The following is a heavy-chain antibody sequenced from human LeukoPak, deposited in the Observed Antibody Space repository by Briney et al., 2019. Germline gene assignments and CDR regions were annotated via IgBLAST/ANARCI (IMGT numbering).Heavy chain of an antibody. V-gene: IGHV1-69*05. Sequence: ASVKVSCKASGGTFSSYAISWVRQAPGQGLEWMGGIIPIFGTTNYAQKFQGRVTITTDESTSTAYMELSSLRSEDTAVYYCARDLEPIRWDSSGTYYMDVWGKGTTVTVSS. D-gene: IGHD1-26*01. CDR3: ARDLEPIRWDSSGTYYMDV. J-gene: IGHJ6*03. CDR2: IIPIFGTT. CDR1: GGTFSSYA.